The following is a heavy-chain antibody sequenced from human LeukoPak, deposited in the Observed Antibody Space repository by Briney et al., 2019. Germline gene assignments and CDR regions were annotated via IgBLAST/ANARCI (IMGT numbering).Heavy chain of an antibody. V-gene: IGHV3-30*03. CDR3: ARDLRFLTYYFDY. D-gene: IGHD3-3*01. CDR2: ISYDGSNK. Sequence: GGSLRLSCAASGFTFSSYSMNWVRQAPGKGLEWVAVISYDGSNKYYADSVKGRFTISRDNSKNTLYLQMNSLRAEDTAVYYCARDLRFLTYYFDYWGQGTLVTVSS. CDR1: GFTFSSYS. J-gene: IGHJ4*02.